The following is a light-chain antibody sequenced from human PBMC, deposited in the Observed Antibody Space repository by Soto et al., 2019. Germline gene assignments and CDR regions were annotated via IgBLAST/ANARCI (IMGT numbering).Light chain of an antibody. Sequence: EIVLTQSPATLSLSPGERATLSCRASQSVSSYLAWYQQKPGQAPRLLIYDASNRATGIPARFSGSGSGTDFTLTIRSIETEDFAVYYCQQRRNWAFTFGPGTKVDIK. CDR2: DAS. J-gene: IGKJ3*01. CDR1: QSVSSY. V-gene: IGKV3-11*01. CDR3: QQRRNWAFT.